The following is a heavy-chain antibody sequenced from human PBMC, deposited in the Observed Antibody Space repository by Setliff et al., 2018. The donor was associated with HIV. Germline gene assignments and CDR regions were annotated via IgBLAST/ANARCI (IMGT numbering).Heavy chain of an antibody. J-gene: IGHJ4*02. CDR2: VWSHGNKQ. CDR3: VRDIPWSGNSDTSPPE. CDR1: GFTFSSYG. D-gene: IGHD2-21*01. V-gene: IGHV3-33*01. Sequence: SLRLSCAASGFTFSSYGMHWVRQAPGKGLEWVAVVWSHGNKQSYADSVKGRFTVSRDNSKNLAYLQMNSLRAEDTAVYYCVRDIPWSGNSDTSPPEWGQGTLVTVSS.